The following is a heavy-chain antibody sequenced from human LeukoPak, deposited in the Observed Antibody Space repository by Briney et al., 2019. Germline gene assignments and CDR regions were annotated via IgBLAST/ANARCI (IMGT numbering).Heavy chain of an antibody. CDR1: GYTFTSYD. Sequence: ASVKVSCKASGYTFTSYDINWVRQATGQGLEWMGWMNPNSGNTGYAQKFQGRVTITRNTSISTAYMELSSLRSEDTAVYCCARGRIYSSSWLYYYYYMDVWGKGTTVTVSS. J-gene: IGHJ6*03. D-gene: IGHD6-13*01. V-gene: IGHV1-8*03. CDR3: ARGRIYSSSWLYYYYYMDV. CDR2: MNPNSGNT.